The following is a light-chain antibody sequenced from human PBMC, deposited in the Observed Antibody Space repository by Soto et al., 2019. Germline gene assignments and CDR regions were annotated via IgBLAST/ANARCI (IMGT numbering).Light chain of an antibody. CDR1: QSVSRY. J-gene: IGKJ2*01. V-gene: IGKV3-11*01. CDR3: QQRGSWPYT. Sequence: ENVLTQSPDTLSLSPGERATLSCRASQSVSRYLAWYQHKPGQAPRLLIYDASNRATDIPARFSGSGTGTDFTLTISSLEPEDFAVYFCQQRGSWPYTFGQGTKLEIK. CDR2: DAS.